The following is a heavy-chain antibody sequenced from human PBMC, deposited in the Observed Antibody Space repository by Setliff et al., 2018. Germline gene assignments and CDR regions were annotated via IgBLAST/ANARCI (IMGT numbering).Heavy chain of an antibody. J-gene: IGHJ2*01. CDR3: ARGTKTMVINYWYFDV. V-gene: IGHV4-34*01. D-gene: IGHD4-17*01. CDR2: IHHSGST. Sequence: KASETLSLTCAVYGGSFSDYWWSWIRQLPGKGLEWIAEIHHSGSTNFHPSLKSRVAISVDPSKNQFYLNLRSVTAADTAVYFCARGTKTMVINYWYFDVWGRGTPVTSPQ. CDR1: GGSFSDYW.